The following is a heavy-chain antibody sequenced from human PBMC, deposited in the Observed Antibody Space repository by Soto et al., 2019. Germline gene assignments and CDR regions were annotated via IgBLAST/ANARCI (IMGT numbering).Heavy chain of an antibody. V-gene: IGHV4-34*01. CDR1: GGSFSGYY. CDR3: ARVKGYYYGMDV. CDR2: INHSGST. J-gene: IGHJ6*02. Sequence: NPSETLSLTCAVYGGSFSGYYWSWIRQPPGKGLEWIGEINHSGSTNYNPSLKSRVTISVDMSKNQFSLKLSSVTAADTAVYYCARVKGYYYGMDVWGQGTTVTVSS.